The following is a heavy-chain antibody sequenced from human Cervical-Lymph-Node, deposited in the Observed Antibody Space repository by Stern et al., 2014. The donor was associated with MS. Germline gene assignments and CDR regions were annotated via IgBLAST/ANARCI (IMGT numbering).Heavy chain of an antibody. CDR2: IYYNGNS. V-gene: IGHV4-39*02. Sequence: QLQLQESGPGLVKPSGTLSLTCAVSGGSISTVNFYWGWIRQAPGKGLEYIGSIYYNGNSYLTPSRKIRVAIPVAPSRSHFSLKLTSLTAADTAVYYCARRYGDLDYYFDVWGQGTLVTVSS. D-gene: IGHD3/OR15-3a*01. CDR1: GGSISTVNFY. CDR3: ARRYGDLDYYFDV. J-gene: IGHJ4*02.